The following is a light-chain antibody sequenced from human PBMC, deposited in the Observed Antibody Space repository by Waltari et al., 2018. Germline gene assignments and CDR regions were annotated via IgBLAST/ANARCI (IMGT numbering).Light chain of an antibody. CDR3: QSADSSGTYPNWV. CDR2: KDS. V-gene: IGLV3-25*03. Sequence: SYELTQPPSVSVSPGQTARITCSGEAWPKQYAYWSQQKPGQAPVLVIYKDSERPSGIPERFSGSSSGTTVTLTISGVQAEDEADYYCQSADSSGTYPNWVFGGGTKLTVL. J-gene: IGLJ3*02. CDR1: AWPKQY.